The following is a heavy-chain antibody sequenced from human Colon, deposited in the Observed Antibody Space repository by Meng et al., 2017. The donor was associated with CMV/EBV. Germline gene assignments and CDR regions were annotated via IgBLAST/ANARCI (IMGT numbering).Heavy chain of an antibody. CDR3: AREPTEDYWSGFPPPGFDS. V-gene: IGHV3-7*01. J-gene: IGHJ4*02. D-gene: IGHD3-3*01. CDR1: GSISSSYW. Sequence: GASLKISCAASGSISSSYWISLVRQAPGKGLQWVAIIKQDDSERYYVDSVKSRFTISRDYAKNSVYLQMTALRVEETAIYYCAREPTEDYWSGFPPPGFDSWGQGVLVTVSS. CDR2: IKQDDSER.